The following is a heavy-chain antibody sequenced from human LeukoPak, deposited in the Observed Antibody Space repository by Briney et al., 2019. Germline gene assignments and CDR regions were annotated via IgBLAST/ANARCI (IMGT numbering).Heavy chain of an antibody. CDR3: AKSGYNRFDY. V-gene: IGHV3-23*01. D-gene: IGHD5-24*01. Sequence: GGSLRLSCAASGFTFNSCAMSWVRQAPGKGLEWVSAFSGSGGDTYYADSVKGRFTISRDNSKNTLYLQMNSLRAEDTAVYYCAKSGYNRFDYWGQGTLVTVSS. J-gene: IGHJ4*02. CDR1: GFTFNSCA. CDR2: FSGSGGDT.